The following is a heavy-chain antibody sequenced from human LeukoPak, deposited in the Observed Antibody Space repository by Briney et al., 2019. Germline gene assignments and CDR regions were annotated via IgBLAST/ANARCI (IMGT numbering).Heavy chain of an antibody. J-gene: IGHJ4*02. CDR1: GYSISSGYY. CDR2: IYYSGST. V-gene: IGHV4-38-2*01. Sequence: PSETLSLTCAVSGYSISSGYYWGWIRQPPGKGLEWIGSIYYSGSTYYNPSLKSRVTISVDTSKNQFSLKLSSVTAADTAVYYCAVQDYYDSSGYYFGFRIDYWGQGTLVTVSS. D-gene: IGHD3-22*01. CDR3: AVQDYYDSSGYYFGFRIDY.